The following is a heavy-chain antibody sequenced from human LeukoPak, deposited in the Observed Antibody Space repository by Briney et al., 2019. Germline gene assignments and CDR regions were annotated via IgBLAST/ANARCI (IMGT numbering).Heavy chain of an antibody. CDR3: ARDPGGIVASHYYYGMDV. D-gene: IGHD3-22*01. J-gene: IGHJ6*02. CDR1: GFTFSSYA. V-gene: IGHV3-33*08. Sequence: GRSLRLSCAASGFTFSSYAMHWVRQAPGKGLEWVAVIWYDGSNKYYADSVKGRFTISRDNSKNTLYLQMNSLRAEDTAVYYCARDPGGIVASHYYYGMDVWGQGTTVTVSS. CDR2: IWYDGSNK.